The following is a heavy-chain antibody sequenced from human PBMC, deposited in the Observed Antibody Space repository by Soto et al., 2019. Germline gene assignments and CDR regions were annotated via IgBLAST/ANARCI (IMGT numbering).Heavy chain of an antibody. Sequence: EVQLVESGGGLGQPGGSLRLSCAASGFTFSTYWMHWVRQPPGKGLVWVSRINIDGSNTAYADSVKGRFTISRDNAQSTLYLQMNSLRAEDTDVYYCARDPLIGTTDYGLDVWGQGTTVSVSS. V-gene: IGHV3-74*01. D-gene: IGHD1-7*01. CDR1: GFTFSTYW. CDR3: ARDPLIGTTDYGLDV. CDR2: INIDGSNT. J-gene: IGHJ6*02.